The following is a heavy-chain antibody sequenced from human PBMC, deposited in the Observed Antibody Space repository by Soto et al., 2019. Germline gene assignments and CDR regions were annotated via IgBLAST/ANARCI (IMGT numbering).Heavy chain of an antibody. CDR1: GFPFSAYT. CDR3: SRSPEVGVRGAY. D-gene: IGHD3-16*01. Sequence: GGSLRLSCTGSGFPFSAYTINWVRQAPGKGLEWVSSITVGSSHIYQPNSMKGRFTISRDDAKNSVYLQIDSLRDEDTALYYCSRSPEVGVRGAYLGQGSRVTVSS. J-gene: IGHJ4*02. V-gene: IGHV3-21*01. CDR2: ITVGSSHI.